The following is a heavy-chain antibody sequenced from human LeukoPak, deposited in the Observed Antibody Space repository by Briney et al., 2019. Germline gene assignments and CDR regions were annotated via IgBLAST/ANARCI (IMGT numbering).Heavy chain of an antibody. CDR3: ARDQEVRGVIFYYGMDV. D-gene: IGHD3-10*01. J-gene: IGHJ6*02. V-gene: IGHV1-69*01. Sequence: ASVEVSFTASGGTFSIYAFSWVRQAPGQGLEWMGGIIPIFGTANYAQKFQGRVTITADESTSTAYMELSSLRSEDTAVYYCARDQEVRGVIFYYGMDVWGQGTTVTVSS. CDR2: IIPIFGTA. CDR1: GGTFSIYA.